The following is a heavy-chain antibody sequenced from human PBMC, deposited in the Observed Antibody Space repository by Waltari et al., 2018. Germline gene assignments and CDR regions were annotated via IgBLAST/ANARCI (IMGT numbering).Heavy chain of an antibody. J-gene: IGHJ4*02. Sequence: EVQLVESGGGLVQQGGSLRLSCAASGFTFSSYSMNWVRQAPGKGLEWISYIRSSSDTIYYADSVKGRFTISRDNAKNSLYLQMNSLRVEDTAVYYCARGEYSLTYWGQGTLVTVPS. CDR3: ARGEYSLTY. CDR2: IRSSSDTI. D-gene: IGHD6-6*01. V-gene: IGHV3-48*04. CDR1: GFTFSSYS.